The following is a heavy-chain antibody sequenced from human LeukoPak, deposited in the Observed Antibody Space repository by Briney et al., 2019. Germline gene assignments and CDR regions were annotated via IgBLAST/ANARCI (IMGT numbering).Heavy chain of an antibody. D-gene: IGHD2-15*01. CDR2: INPYSGGT. Sequence: ASVKVSCKASGYTFTGHYIHWVRQAPGQGLEWMGRINPYSGGTNDAQHFQGRVTMTRDTSIGTAYMELSSLRSEDTAVYYCARAPRDVVVVAAIENWFDPWGQGTLVTVSS. V-gene: IGHV1-2*06. CDR1: GYTFTGHY. CDR3: ARAPRDVVVVAAIENWFDP. J-gene: IGHJ5*02.